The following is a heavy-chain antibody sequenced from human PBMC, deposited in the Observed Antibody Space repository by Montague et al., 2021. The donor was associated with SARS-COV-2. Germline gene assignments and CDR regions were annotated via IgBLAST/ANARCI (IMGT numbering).Heavy chain of an antibody. CDR2: IRGSDYSA. J-gene: IGHJ3*01. CDR1: GFTFSNFA. CDR3: TKDFRSIVGDGFDF. Sequence: SLRLSCAASGFTFSNFAMNWVRQAPGKGLEWVSLIRGSDYSAYYADSVKGRFTISRDNCKNSLYLQMNSLRVEDTAVYYCTKDFRSIVGDGFDFWGQGTKVTVSS. V-gene: IGHV3-23*01. D-gene: IGHD3-3*01.